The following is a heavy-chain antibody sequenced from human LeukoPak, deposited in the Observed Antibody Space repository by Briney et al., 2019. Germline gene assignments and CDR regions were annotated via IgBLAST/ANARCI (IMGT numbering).Heavy chain of an antibody. CDR2: ISYDGSNK. V-gene: IGHV3-30*04. Sequence: AESLTLSCAASGFTLSSYAMHWVRQAPGKGLEWVAVISYDGSNKYYAASVKGRFTSSRDNSKNTLYLQMNGLRAEDTAVYYCARAYGDTAMLPATGYDYWGQGTLGTVSS. J-gene: IGHJ4*02. CDR1: GFTLSSYA. CDR3: ARAYGDTAMLPATGYDY. D-gene: IGHD5-18*01.